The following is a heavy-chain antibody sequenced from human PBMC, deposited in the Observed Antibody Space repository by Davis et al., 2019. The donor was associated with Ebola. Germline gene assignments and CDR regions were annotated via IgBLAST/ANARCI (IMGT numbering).Heavy chain of an antibody. CDR3: AKALYYDFWRAGEGYYYYGMDV. CDR2: IYSGGST. CDR1: GFTVSSNY. J-gene: IGHJ6*02. D-gene: IGHD3-3*01. Sequence: GESLKISCAASGFTVSSNYMSWVRQAPGKGLEWVSVIYSGGSTYYADSVKGRFTISRDNSKNTLYLQMNSLRAEDTAVYYCAKALYYDFWRAGEGYYYYGMDVWGQGTTVTVSS. V-gene: IGHV3-53*01.